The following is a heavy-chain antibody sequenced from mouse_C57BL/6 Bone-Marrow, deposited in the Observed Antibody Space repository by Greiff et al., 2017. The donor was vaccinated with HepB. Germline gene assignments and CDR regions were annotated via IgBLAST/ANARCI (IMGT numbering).Heavy chain of an antibody. CDR1: GYTFTSYW. Sequence: VQLQQPGAELVMPGASVKLSCKASGYTFTSYWMHWVKQRPGQGLEWIGEIDPSDSYTNYNQKFKGKSTLTVDKSSSTAYMQLSSLTSEDSAVYYCASTSVHYYGSSYLYYFANWGQGTTLTVSS. J-gene: IGHJ2*01. CDR3: ASTSVHYYGSSYLYYFAN. V-gene: IGHV1-69*01. CDR2: IDPSDSYT. D-gene: IGHD1-1*01.